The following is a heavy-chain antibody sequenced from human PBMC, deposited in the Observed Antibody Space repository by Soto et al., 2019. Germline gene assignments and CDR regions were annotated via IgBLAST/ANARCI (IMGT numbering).Heavy chain of an antibody. CDR1: GFTFSSYE. Sequence: GGSLRLSCAASGFTFSSYEMNWVRQAPGEGLEWVSYISSSGSTIYYADSVKGRFTISRDNAKNSLYLQMNSLRAEDTAVYYCAREGIAARPFDYWGQGTLVTVSS. V-gene: IGHV3-48*03. CDR2: ISSSGSTI. CDR3: AREGIAARPFDY. D-gene: IGHD6-6*01. J-gene: IGHJ4*02.